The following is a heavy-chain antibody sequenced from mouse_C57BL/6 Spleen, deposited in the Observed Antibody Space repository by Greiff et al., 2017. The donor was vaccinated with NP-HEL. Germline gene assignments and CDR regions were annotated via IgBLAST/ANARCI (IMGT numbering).Heavy chain of an antibody. D-gene: IGHD2-4*01. J-gene: IGHJ3*01. V-gene: IGHV14-4*01. CDR1: GFNIKDDY. CDR2: IDPENGDT. Sequence: EVQLQESGAELVRPGASVKLSCTASGFNIKDDYMHWVKQRPEQGLEWIGWIDPENGDTEYASKFQGKATITADTSSNTAYLQLSSLTSEDTAVYYCTTRGYDYGWFAYWGQGTLVTVSA. CDR3: TTRGYDYGWFAY.